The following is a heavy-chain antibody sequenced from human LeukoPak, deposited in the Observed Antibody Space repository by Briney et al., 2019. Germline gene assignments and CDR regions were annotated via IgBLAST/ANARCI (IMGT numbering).Heavy chain of an antibody. CDR2: INAGNGNT. CDR1: GYTFTRYA. CDR3: ARADRAGSGSPKDY. Sequence: ASVKVSCKASGYTFTRYAMHWVRQAPGQRLEWRGWINAGNGNTKYSQKFQGRVTITRDTSASTAYMELSSLRSEDTAVYYCARADRAGSGSPKDYWGQGTLVTVSS. J-gene: IGHJ4*02. V-gene: IGHV1-3*01. D-gene: IGHD3-10*01.